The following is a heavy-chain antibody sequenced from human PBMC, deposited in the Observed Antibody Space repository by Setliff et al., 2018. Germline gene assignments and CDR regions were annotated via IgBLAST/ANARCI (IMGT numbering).Heavy chain of an antibody. CDR2: INHSGST. Sequence: SETLSLTCAVYGGSFSGYYWSWIRQPPGKGLEWIGEINHSGSTNYNPSLKRRVTMSVDTSKNQFSLKLSSVTAADTAVYYCARDQTLREVWFDPWGQGTLVTVSS. CDR1: GGSFSGYY. J-gene: IGHJ5*02. D-gene: IGHD3-16*01. V-gene: IGHV4-34*01. CDR3: ARDQTLREVWFDP.